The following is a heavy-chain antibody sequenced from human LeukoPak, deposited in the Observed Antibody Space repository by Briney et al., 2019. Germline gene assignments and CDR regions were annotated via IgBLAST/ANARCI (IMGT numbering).Heavy chain of an antibody. CDR1: GDSIRRGTYS. J-gene: IGHJ4*02. D-gene: IGHD6-13*01. Sequence: SETLSPTGRVSGDSIRRGTYSWAWIRQPPGKGLEWFGRISYTGSTYYNPSLKSRVTISVDTSKNQFPLKMSSVTAADTAVYYCARHAGGIAASGTRPFDYWGQGTLVTVSS. CDR3: ARHAGGIAASGTRPFDY. V-gene: IGHV4-39*01. CDR2: ISYTGST.